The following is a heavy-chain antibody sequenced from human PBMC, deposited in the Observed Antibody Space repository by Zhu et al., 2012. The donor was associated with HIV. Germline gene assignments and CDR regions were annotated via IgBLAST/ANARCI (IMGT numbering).Heavy chain of an antibody. CDR2: IYSSGSA. V-gene: IGHV4-38-2*02. J-gene: IGHJ5*02. D-gene: IGHD2-21*02. CDR1: NYSISSGYY. CDR3: ARDSEFAYCGGDCYSVWFDP. Sequence: QVQLQESGPGLVKPSETLSLTCSVSNYSISSGYYWGWIRQPPGKGLEWIGSIYSSGSAYYNPSLRSRVTISIDTSKNQFSLKLTSVTAADTAVYYCARDSEFAYCGGDCYSVWFDPWGPGTLVTVSS.